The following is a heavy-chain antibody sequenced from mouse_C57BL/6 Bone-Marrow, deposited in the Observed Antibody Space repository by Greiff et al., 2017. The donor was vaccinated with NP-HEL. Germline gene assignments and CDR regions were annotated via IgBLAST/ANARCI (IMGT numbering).Heavy chain of an antibody. CDR1: GFSFNTYA. D-gene: IGHD4-1*01. CDR2: IRSKSNNYAT. J-gene: IGHJ4*01. Sequence: EVKLVESGGGLVQPKGSLKLSCAASGFSFNTYAMNWVRQAPGKGLEWVARIRSKSNNYATYYADSVKDRFTISRDDSESMLYLQMNNLKTEDTAMYYCVTAYLGPYAMDYWGQGTSVTVSS. CDR3: VTAYLGPYAMDY. V-gene: IGHV10-1*01.